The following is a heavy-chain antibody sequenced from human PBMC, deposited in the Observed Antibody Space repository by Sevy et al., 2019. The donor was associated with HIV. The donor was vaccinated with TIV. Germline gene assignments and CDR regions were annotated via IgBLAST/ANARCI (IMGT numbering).Heavy chain of an antibody. Sequence: SETLSLTCTVSGGSISSSGYYRGWIRRAPGKGLEWIGSISDAGNTYYNPSLKSRATISVDTSNNHFSLKLTSMTAADTAVYYCASPLLYWLYWGQGILVTVSS. CDR3: ASPLLYWLY. D-gene: IGHD2-8*02. CDR2: ISDAGNT. CDR1: GGSISSSGYY. V-gene: IGHV4-39*02. J-gene: IGHJ4*02.